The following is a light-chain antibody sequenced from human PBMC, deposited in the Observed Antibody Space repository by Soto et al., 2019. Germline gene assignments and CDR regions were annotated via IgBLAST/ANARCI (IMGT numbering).Light chain of an antibody. J-gene: IGKJ2*02. V-gene: IGKV1-39*01. CDR1: QTISNY. Sequence: DIQKTQSPSSLRASVGGRVSITWRASQTISNYLNWYQQQPGKAPKLLIYAASSLQSGVPSRFSGSGSGTEFTLTISSLQPDDFATYYCQQYNSYCTFGQGTKVDIK. CDR2: AAS. CDR3: QQYNSYCT.